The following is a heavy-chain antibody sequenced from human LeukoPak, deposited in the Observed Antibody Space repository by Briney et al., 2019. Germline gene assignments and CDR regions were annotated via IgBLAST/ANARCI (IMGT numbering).Heavy chain of an antibody. V-gene: IGHV4-39*01. J-gene: IGHJ4*02. CDR1: GGSISSSSYY. CDR2: VFYTGET. D-gene: IGHD6-19*01. Sequence: PSETLSLTCTVSGGSISSSSYYWSWFRQPPGKGLEWIGYVFYTGETDYNPSLRSRGTISVDASKNQVSLRLTSVTAADTAVYYCARHAAGVELWLEFWGQGTQVTVSS. CDR3: ARHAAGVELWLEF.